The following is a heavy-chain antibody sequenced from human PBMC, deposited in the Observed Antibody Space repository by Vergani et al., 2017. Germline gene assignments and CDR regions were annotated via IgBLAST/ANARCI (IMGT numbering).Heavy chain of an antibody. CDR2: INPSGGST. CDR1: GYTFTSYY. CDR3: ARDSRDCXITSCYVGRDWFDP. Sequence: QVQLVQSGAEVKKPGASVKVSCKASGYTFTSYYMHWVRQAPGQGLEWMGIINPSGGSTSSAQKFQGRVTMTRDTSTSTVYMEPSSLRSEDTAVYYCARDSRDCXITSCYVGRDWFDPWGQGTLVTVSS. D-gene: IGHD2-2*01. J-gene: IGHJ5*02. V-gene: IGHV1-46*01.